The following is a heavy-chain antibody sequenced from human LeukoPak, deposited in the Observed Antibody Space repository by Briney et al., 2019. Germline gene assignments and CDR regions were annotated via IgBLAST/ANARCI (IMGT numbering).Heavy chain of an antibody. CDR1: GFTFSNYE. V-gene: IGHV3-48*03. CDR2: ISSSGGSI. Sequence: PGGSLRLSCVASGFTFSNYEMNWVRQGPGKGLEWVSYISSSGGSIYYADSVKGRFTISRDNAKNTLFLQMNSLSAEDTALYYCAREILAPGKTHDYWGQGTLVTVSS. J-gene: IGHJ4*02. CDR3: AREILAPGKTHDY.